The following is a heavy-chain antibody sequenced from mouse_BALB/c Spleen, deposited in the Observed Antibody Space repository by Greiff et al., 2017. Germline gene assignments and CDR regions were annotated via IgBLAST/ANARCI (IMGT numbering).Heavy chain of an antibody. V-gene: IGHV5-12-1*01. CDR1: GFAFSSYD. J-gene: IGHJ4*01. D-gene: IGHD2-10*01. CDR3: ARQGGSSYYGNHGAMDY. Sequence: EVQLVESGGGLVKPGGSLKLSCAASGFAFSSYDMSWVRQTPEKRLEWVAYISSGGGSTYYPDTVKGRFTISRDNAKNTLYLQMSSLKSEDTAMYYCARQGGSSYYGNHGAMDYWGQGTSVTVSS. CDR2: ISSGGGST.